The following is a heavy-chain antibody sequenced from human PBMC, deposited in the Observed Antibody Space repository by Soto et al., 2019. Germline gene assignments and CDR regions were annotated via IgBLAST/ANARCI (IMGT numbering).Heavy chain of an antibody. D-gene: IGHD3-10*01. Sequence: XETLSLTCAVSGYSISSGYYWCCIRQPPGKGLEWIGSIHHSGSTYYNPSLKSRVTIALDTSRNQFSLRLSSVTAADTAVYFCARGGDTMVRGVIIYYFYGMDVWGQGTTVTVSS. CDR3: ARGGDTMVRGVIIYYFYGMDV. V-gene: IGHV4-38-2*01. CDR1: GYSISSGYY. J-gene: IGHJ6*02. CDR2: IHHSGST.